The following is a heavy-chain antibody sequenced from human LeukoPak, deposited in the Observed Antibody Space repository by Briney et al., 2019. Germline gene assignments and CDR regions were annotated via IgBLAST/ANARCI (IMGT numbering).Heavy chain of an antibody. J-gene: IGHJ4*02. CDR3: ARGRMRRYCSGGSCYSPFDY. D-gene: IGHD2-15*01. CDR1: GGSIRSYY. V-gene: IGHV4-59*01. CDR2: IYHSGST. Sequence: PSETLSLTCTVSGGSIRSYYWSWIRQPPGKGLEWIGYIYHSGSTNYNPSLKSRVTISIDTSKNHFSLKLTSLTAADTAVYYCARGRMRRYCSGGSCYSPFDYWGQGTLVTVSS.